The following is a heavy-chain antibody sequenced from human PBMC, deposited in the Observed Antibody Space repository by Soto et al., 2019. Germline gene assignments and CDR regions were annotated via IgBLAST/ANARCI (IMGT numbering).Heavy chain of an antibody. CDR3: ASLAKKTRYNWNYDYYGMDV. J-gene: IGHJ6*02. CDR2: IIPIFGTA. D-gene: IGHD1-20*01. Sequence: SVKVSFKASGGTFSSYAISWLRQAPGQGLEWMGGIIPIFGTANYAQKFQGRVTITADESTSTAYMELSSLRSEDTAVYYCASLAKKTRYNWNYDYYGMDVWGQGTTVTVSS. CDR1: GGTFSSYA. V-gene: IGHV1-69*13.